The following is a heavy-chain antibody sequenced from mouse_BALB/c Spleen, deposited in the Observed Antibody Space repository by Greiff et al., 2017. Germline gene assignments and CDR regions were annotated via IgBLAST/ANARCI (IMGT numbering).Heavy chain of an antibody. CDR2: ISNLAYSI. CDR3: ARRSYYFDY. Sequence: EVKVVESGGGLVQPGGSRKLSCAASGFTFSDYGMAWVRQAPGKGPEWVAFISNLAYSIYYADTVTGRFTISRENAKNTLYLEMSSLRSEDTAMYYCARRSYYFDYWGQGTTLTVSS. CDR1: GFTFSDYG. V-gene: IGHV5-15*02. J-gene: IGHJ2*01.